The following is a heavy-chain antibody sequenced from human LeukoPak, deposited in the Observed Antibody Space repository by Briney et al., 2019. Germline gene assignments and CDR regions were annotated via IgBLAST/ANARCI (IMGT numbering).Heavy chain of an antibody. CDR3: ARSDGYCAGGSCSPDY. CDR2: ISSDGSSK. D-gene: IGHD2-8*02. V-gene: IGHV3-30-3*01. Sequence: GGSLRLSCAASGFTFSSDVMHWVRQAPGKGLEWVAVISSDGSSKHYADSVKGRFTISRDNSKNTVYLQMSSLSAEDTALYYCARSDGYCAGGSCSPDYWGQGTLVTVSS. J-gene: IGHJ4*02. CDR1: GFTFSSDV.